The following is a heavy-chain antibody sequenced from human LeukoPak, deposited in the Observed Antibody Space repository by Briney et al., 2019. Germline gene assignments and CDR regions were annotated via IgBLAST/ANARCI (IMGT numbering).Heavy chain of an antibody. CDR3: ASGAARGY. J-gene: IGHJ4*02. V-gene: IGHV3-21*01. Sequence: GGSLRLSCAASGFTFSSYSMNWVRQAPGKGLEWVSSISSSNSYIYYADSVKGRFTISRDNSKNTLYLQMNSLRAEDTAVYYCASGAARGYWGQGTLVTVSS. CDR1: GFTFSSYS. D-gene: IGHD6-6*01. CDR2: ISSSNSYI.